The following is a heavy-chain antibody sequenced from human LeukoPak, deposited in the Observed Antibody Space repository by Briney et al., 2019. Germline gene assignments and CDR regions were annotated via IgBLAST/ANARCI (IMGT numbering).Heavy chain of an antibody. CDR3: ARERYSSSSGFDP. J-gene: IGHJ5*02. V-gene: IGHV1-69*04. D-gene: IGHD6-6*01. CDR2: IIPILGIA. Sequence: LVKVSCKASGGTFSSYAISWVRQAPGQGLEWMGRIIPILGIANYAQKFQGRVTITADKSTSTAYMELSSLRSEDTAVYYCARERYSSSSGFDPWGQGTLVTVSS. CDR1: GGTFSSYA.